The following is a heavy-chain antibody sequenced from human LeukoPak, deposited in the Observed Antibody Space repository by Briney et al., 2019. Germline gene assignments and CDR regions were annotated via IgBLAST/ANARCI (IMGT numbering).Heavy chain of an antibody. V-gene: IGHV4-61*01. J-gene: IGHJ4*02. CDR3: AWGGPSSYLDYDFWSGYHYFDY. Sequence: ASETLSLTCTVSGGSISSSSYYWSWIRQPPGKGLEWIGYIYYSGSTNYNPPLKSRVTISVDTSKNQFSLKLSSVTAADTAVYYCAWGGPSSYLDYDFWSGYHYFDYWGQGTLVTVSS. CDR1: GGSISSSSYY. D-gene: IGHD3-3*01. CDR2: IYYSGST.